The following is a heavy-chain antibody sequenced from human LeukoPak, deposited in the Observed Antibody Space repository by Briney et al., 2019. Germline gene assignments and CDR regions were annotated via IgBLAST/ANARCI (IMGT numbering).Heavy chain of an antibody. CDR2: ISSSSSYI. CDR3: ARGSQVVVPAAAPNWFDP. V-gene: IGHV3-21*01. CDR1: GFTFSSYS. D-gene: IGHD2-2*01. J-gene: IGHJ5*02. Sequence: GGSLRLSCAASGFTFSSYSMNWVRQAPGKGLEWVSSISSSSSYIYYADSVKGRFTISRDNAKNSLYLQMNSLRAEDTAVYYCARGSQVVVPAAAPNWFDPWGQGTLVTVSS.